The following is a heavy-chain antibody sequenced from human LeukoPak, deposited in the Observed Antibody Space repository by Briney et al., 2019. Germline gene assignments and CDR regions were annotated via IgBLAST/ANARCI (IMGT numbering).Heavy chain of an antibody. CDR2: ISYDGSNK. V-gene: IGHV3-30-3*01. CDR3: AKVDGVHNAFGI. CDR1: GFTFSSYA. Sequence: GGSLRLSCAASGFTFSSYAMHWVRQAPGKGLEWVAVISYDGSNKYYADSVKGRFTISRDNSKNTLYLQMNSLRAEDTAVYYCAKVDGVHNAFGIWGQGTMVTVSS. J-gene: IGHJ3*02. D-gene: IGHD1-1*01.